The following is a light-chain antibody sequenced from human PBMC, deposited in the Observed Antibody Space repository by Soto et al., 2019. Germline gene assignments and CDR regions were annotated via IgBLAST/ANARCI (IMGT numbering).Light chain of an antibody. CDR2: DAY. J-gene: IGKJ5*01. CDR3: QQRHMWPIT. CDR1: QNISSY. V-gene: IGKV3-11*01. Sequence: IVLTQSPATLSLSPGKRATLSCRASQNISSYLIWYQQKPGQAPRLLIYDAYNRATGIPPRFSGSGSGTDFTLTISSLEPEDSAVYYCQQRHMWPITFGQGTRLEIK.